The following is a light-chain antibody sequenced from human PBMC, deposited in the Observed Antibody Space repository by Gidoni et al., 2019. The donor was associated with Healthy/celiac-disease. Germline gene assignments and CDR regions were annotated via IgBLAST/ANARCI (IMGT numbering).Light chain of an antibody. Sequence: DIQMTQSPSSLSASVGDRVTITCRASQSISSYLNWYQQKPGKAPKLLIYAASSLQSGVPSRFSGSGSGTGFTLTISSLQPEDFATYYCQQSYSTPPRTFGQGTKLEIK. CDR1: QSISSY. V-gene: IGKV1-39*01. CDR3: QQSYSTPPRT. J-gene: IGKJ2*01. CDR2: AAS.